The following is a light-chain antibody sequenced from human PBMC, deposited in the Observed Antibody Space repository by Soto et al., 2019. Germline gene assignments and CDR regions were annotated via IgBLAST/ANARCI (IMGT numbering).Light chain of an antibody. CDR3: QQLSRYPLT. V-gene: IGKV1-5*01. J-gene: IGKJ4*01. CDR1: QSISTW. Sequence: DIQMTQCPSTLAASVGDRVTISCGASQSISTWLAWYQQKPGKAPDLLIYSASTLQSGVPSRFSGSGSETEFSLTIRALQPEDFATYYCQQLSRYPLTFGGGTKVDNK. CDR2: SAS.